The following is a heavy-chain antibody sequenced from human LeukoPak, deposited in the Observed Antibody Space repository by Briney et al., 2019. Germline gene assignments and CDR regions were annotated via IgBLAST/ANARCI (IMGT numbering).Heavy chain of an antibody. Sequence: GESLKISCKGSGYSFTSYWIGWVRQMPGKGLEWMGIIYPGDSDTRYSPSFQGQVTVSADKSIGTAYLQWSSLKASDTAMYYCARLKGFNWSDGKGSVFDPWGQGTLVTVSS. CDR3: ARLKGFNWSDGKGSVFDP. CDR1: GYSFTSYW. J-gene: IGHJ5*02. D-gene: IGHD1-1*01. CDR2: IYPGDSDT. V-gene: IGHV5-51*01.